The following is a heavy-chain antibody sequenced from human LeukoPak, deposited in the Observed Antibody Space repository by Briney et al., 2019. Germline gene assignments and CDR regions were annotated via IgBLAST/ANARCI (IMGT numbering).Heavy chain of an antibody. V-gene: IGHV3-23*01. D-gene: IGHD5-24*01. CDR2: ISGSGGST. Sequence: PGGSLRLSCAASGLTFSSYAMSWVRQAPGKGLEWVSAISGSGGSTYYADSVKGRFTISRDNAKNSLYLQMNSLRAEDTAVYYCARGSVIEMATISGYWGQGTLVTVSS. CDR1: GLTFSSYA. J-gene: IGHJ4*02. CDR3: ARGSVIEMATISGY.